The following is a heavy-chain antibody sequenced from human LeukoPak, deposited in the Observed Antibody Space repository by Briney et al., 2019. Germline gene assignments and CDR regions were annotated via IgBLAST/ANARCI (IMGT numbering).Heavy chain of an antibody. Sequence: KPSQTLSLTCTVSGGSISSGGYYWSWIRQHPGKGLEWIGYIYYSGSTYYNPSLKSRVTISVDTSKNQFSLKLSSVTAADTAVYYCARDKRSGWFGEYYFDYWGQGTLVTVSS. D-gene: IGHD3-10*01. CDR3: ARDKRSGWFGEYYFDY. CDR1: GGSISSGGYY. J-gene: IGHJ4*02. V-gene: IGHV4-31*03. CDR2: IYYSGST.